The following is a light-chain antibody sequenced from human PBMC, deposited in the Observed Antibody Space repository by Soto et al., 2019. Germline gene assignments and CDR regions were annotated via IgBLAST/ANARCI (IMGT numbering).Light chain of an antibody. J-gene: IGKJ5*01. CDR2: GAS. CDR1: QSVSSSY. CDR3: QVYGPSPPIT. V-gene: IGKV3-20*01. Sequence: EIVLTQSPGTLSLSPGERATLSCRASQSVSSSYLAWYQQKPGQAPRLLIYGASSRATGIPDRFSGSGSGTDFTLTISRLEPEDFAVFYCQVYGPSPPITCGQGTRLEIK.